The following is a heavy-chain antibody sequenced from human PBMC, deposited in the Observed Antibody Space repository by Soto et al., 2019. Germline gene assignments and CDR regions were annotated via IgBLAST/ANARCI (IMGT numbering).Heavy chain of an antibody. CDR2: IYYNGNI. Sequence: SDTRSVADGSSTGHYWRRIRKPPGKGLEWIGYIYYNGNINYNPSLRSRVTISVDTSRSQFSLKLSSVTAADTAVYYCATHRYKGGWERFDSWGQGPLVSLSS. J-gene: IGHJ4*02. CDR1: DGSSTGHY. D-gene: IGHD1-1*01. CDR3: ATHRYKGGWERFDS. V-gene: IGHV4-59*11.